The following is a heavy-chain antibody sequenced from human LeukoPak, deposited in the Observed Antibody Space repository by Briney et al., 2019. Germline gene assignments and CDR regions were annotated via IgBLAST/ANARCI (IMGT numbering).Heavy chain of an antibody. D-gene: IGHD2-21*02. CDR1: GYTFTSYD. CDR2: MNPNSGNT. Sequence: ASVKVSCKASGYTFTSYDINWVRQATGQGLEWMGWMNPNSGNTGYAQKFQGRVTMTRNTSISTAYMELSSLRSEDTAVYYCARVCPRLREGGPSQCKNWFDPRGQGTLVTVSS. V-gene: IGHV1-8*01. CDR3: ARVCPRLREGGPSQCKNWFDP. J-gene: IGHJ5*02.